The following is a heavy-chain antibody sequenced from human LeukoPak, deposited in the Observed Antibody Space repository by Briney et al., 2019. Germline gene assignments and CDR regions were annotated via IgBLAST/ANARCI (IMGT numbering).Heavy chain of an antibody. D-gene: IGHD3-10*01. V-gene: IGHV1-69*06. Sequence: GASVKVSCKASGGTISSYAISWVRQAPGQGLEWMGGIIPIFGTANYAQKFQGRVTITADKSTSTAYMELSSLRSEDTAVYYCARTYGSGSYFDYWGQGTLVTVSS. CDR2: IIPIFGTA. J-gene: IGHJ4*02. CDR3: ARTYGSGSYFDY. CDR1: GGTISSYA.